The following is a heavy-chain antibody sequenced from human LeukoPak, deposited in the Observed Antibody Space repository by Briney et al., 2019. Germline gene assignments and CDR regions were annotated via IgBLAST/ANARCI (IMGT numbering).Heavy chain of an antibody. V-gene: IGHV3-48*04. CDR1: GFTFSSYS. J-gene: IGHJ2*01. CDR2: ISSSSSTI. Sequence: GGSLRLSCAASGFTFSSYSMNWVRQAPGKGLEWVSYISSSSSTIYYADSVKGRFTISRDNAKNSLYLQMSSLRAEDTAVYYCARLHEVWYFDLWGRGTLVTVSS. CDR3: ARLHEVWYFDL.